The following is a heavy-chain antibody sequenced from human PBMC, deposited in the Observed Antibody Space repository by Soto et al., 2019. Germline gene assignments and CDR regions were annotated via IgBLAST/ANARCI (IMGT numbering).Heavy chain of an antibody. CDR2: INPNSGGT. CDR1: GYTFTGYY. D-gene: IGHD3-22*01. V-gene: IGHV1-2*04. CDR3: ARPPAPLSYDSSGYYQV. J-gene: IGHJ4*02. Sequence: GASVKVSCKASGYTFTGYYMHWVRQAPGQGLEWMGWINPNSGGTNYAQKFQGWVTMTRDTSISTAYMELSRLRSDDTAVYYCARPPAPLSYDSSGYYQVWGQGTLVTVSS.